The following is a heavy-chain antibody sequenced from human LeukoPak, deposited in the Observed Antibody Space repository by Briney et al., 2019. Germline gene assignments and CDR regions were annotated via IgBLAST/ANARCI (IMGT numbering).Heavy chain of an antibody. D-gene: IGHD6-13*01. CDR2: INAGNGNT. V-gene: IGHV1-3*01. Sequence: GAPVKVSCKASGYIFTNYAMHWVRQAPGQRLEWMGWINAGNGNTKNSQKLQGRVTITRDTSASTVYMELSSLRSEDTAVYYCARDIDRVFNWFDPWGQGTLVTVSS. CDR3: ARDIDRVFNWFDP. J-gene: IGHJ5*02. CDR1: GYIFTNYA.